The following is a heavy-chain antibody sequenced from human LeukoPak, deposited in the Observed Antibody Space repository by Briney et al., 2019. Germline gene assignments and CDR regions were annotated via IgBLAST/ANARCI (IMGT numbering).Heavy chain of an antibody. CDR1: GFTFSSYG. Sequence: PGRSLRLSCAASGFTFSSYGMHWVRQAPGKGLEWVAVIWYDGSNKYYADSVKGRFTISRDNSKNTLYLRMNSLRAEDTAVYYCAKDETTSSGWYVFDYWGQGTLVTVSS. V-gene: IGHV3-33*06. CDR2: IWYDGSNK. CDR3: AKDETTSSGWYVFDY. J-gene: IGHJ4*02. D-gene: IGHD6-19*01.